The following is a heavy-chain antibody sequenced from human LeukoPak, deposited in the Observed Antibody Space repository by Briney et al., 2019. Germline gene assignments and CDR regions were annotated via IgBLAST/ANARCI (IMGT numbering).Heavy chain of an antibody. CDR2: IGWDGDK. D-gene: IGHD2/OR15-2a*01. CDR3: ARSKYYLMDV. CDR1: GFSLSTSGMC. Sequence: SGPALVKPTQTLTLTCTFSGFSLSTSGMCVSWIRQPPGKALEWLARIGWDGDKYYSTSLKTRLTISKDTSKNQVVLTMTNMDPVDTATYYCARSKYYLMDVWGKGTTVTVSS. J-gene: IGHJ6*03. V-gene: IGHV2-70*11.